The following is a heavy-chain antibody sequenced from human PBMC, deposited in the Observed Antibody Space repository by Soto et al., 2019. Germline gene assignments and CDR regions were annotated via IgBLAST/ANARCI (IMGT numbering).Heavy chain of an antibody. CDR2: IYHSGST. CDR3: AREGGSGSYHLDY. CDR1: GGSISSGGYS. D-gene: IGHD3-10*01. Sequence: QLQLQESGSGLVKPSQTLSLTCAVSGGSISSGGYSWSWIRQPPGKGLEWIGYIYHSGSTYYNPSLKSRVXXSXDXXKNQFSLKLSSVTAADTAVYYCAREGGSGSYHLDYWGQGTLVTVSS. J-gene: IGHJ4*02. V-gene: IGHV4-30-2*01.